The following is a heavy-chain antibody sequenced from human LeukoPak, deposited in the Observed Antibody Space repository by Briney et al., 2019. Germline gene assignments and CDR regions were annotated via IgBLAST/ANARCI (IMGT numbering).Heavy chain of an antibody. J-gene: IGHJ6*02. V-gene: IGHV3-11*06. CDR3: AREYCTNGVCWHYYYGMDV. D-gene: IGHD2-8*01. CDR1: GFSFSDYY. CDR2: ISSSSSYT. Sequence: PGGSLRLSCAASGFSFSDYYMTWIRQAPGKGLEWVSYISSSSSYTNYADSVKGRFTISRDNAKNSLYLQMNSLRAEDTAVYYCAREYCTNGVCWHYYYGMDVWGQGTTVTVSS.